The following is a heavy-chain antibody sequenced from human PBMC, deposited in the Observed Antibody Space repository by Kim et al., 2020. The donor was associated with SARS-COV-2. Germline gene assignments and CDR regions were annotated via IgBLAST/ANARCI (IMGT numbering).Heavy chain of an antibody. V-gene: IGHV4-59*13. D-gene: IGHD3-10*01. CDR3: ARAFGNWYFDL. CDR2: IYYSGIT. CDR1: GVSISSYY. J-gene: IGHJ2*01. Sequence: SETLSLTCTVSGVSISSYYWSWVRQPPGKGLEWIGYIYYSGITGYNPSLKSRVTISVATSKNQFSLKLTSVTAEDTAVYYCARAFGNWYFDLWGRGTLVSVSS.